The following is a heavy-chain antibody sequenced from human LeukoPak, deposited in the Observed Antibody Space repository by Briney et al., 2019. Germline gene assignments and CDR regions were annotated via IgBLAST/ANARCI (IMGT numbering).Heavy chain of an antibody. CDR3: ARHYGP. V-gene: IGHV4-34*01. D-gene: IGHD3-16*01. Sequence: SETLSLTCAVYGGSFSGFYWSWIRQPPGKGLEWIGSIYDSGSTYYNPSLKSRVTISVDTSKNQFSLKLNSVTAADTAVYYCARHYGPWGQGTLVTVSS. CDR2: IYDSGST. CDR1: GGSFSGFY. J-gene: IGHJ5*02.